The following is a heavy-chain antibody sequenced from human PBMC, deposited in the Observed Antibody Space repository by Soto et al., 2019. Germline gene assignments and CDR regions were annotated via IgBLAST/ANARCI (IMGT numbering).Heavy chain of an antibody. V-gene: IGHV4-30-4*01. J-gene: IGHJ3*01. CDR2: IYFSEST. Sequence: SETLSLTCNVSGASISSGDYYWSWIRQPPGKGLEWIGEIYFSESTSYNPSLKSRVTISGDKSKNQFSLRVTSVTAADTAVYYRGIVDMITFGGIPGPNDAFDRWGQGKMVTVSS. CDR1: GASISSGDYY. D-gene: IGHD3-16*01. CDR3: GIVDMITFGGIPGPNDAFDR.